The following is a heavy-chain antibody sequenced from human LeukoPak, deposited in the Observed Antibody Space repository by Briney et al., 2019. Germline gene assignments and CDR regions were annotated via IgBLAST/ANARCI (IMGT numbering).Heavy chain of an antibody. V-gene: IGHV3-7*01. J-gene: IGHJ4*02. Sequence: GGSLRLSCAASGFTFDDYGMSWVRQAPGKGLEWVANIKKDGIEKYYVESVKGRFTISRDNAKNSLYLQMNSLRAEDTAVYYCARGRYSSRSGGYYFDIWGQGTLVTVSS. CDR3: ARGRYSSRSGGYYFDI. D-gene: IGHD2-2*01. CDR2: IKKDGIEK. CDR1: GFTFDDYG.